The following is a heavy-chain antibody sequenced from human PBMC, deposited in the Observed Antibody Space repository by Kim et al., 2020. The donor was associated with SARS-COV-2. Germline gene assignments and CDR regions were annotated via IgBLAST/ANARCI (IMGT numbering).Heavy chain of an antibody. CDR1: GFTFSSYE. Sequence: GGSLRLSCAASGFTFSSYEMNWVRQAPGKGLEWVSYISSSGSTIYYADSVKGRFTISRDNAKNSLNLQVNRLRAEDTAVYYCARIAAAAVRGEDYYFDNWGQGTLVTVSS. CDR3: ARIAAAAVRGEDYYFDN. CDR2: ISSSGSTI. J-gene: IGHJ4*02. V-gene: IGHV3-48*03. D-gene: IGHD6-25*01.